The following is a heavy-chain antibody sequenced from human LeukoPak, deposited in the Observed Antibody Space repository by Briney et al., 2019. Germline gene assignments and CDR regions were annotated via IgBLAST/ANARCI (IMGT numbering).Heavy chain of an antibody. CDR2: IYYSGST. V-gene: IGHV4-39*01. CDR3: ARAVRAAAGHFDY. CDR1: AGSISSSSYY. J-gene: IGHJ4*02. D-gene: IGHD6-13*01. Sequence: SETLSLTCTVSAGSISSSSYYWGWLRQPPGKGLEWIGSIYYSGSTYYNPSLKSRVTISVDTSKNQFSLKLSSVTAADTAVYYCARAVRAAAGHFDYWGQGTLVTVSS.